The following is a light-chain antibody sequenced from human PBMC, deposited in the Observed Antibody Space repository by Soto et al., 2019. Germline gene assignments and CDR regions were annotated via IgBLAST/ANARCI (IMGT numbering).Light chain of an antibody. CDR1: QGISSY. CDR3: QQLNSYPIT. J-gene: IGKJ5*01. CDR2: AAS. V-gene: IGKV1-9*01. Sequence: DIQLTQSPSFLSASVGDRVTITCRASQGISSYLAWYQQKPGKAPKLLIYAASTLQSGVPSRFSGSGSGTEFTLTISNLQPEDFATYYGQQLNSYPITFGQGTRLEIK.